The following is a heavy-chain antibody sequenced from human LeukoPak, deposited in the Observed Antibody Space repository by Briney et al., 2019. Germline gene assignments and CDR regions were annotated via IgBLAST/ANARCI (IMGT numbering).Heavy chain of an antibody. CDR2: ISGSSSYI. CDR1: GFTISNYL. CDR3: ARDLYTEIISAFDI. Sequence: PGGSLRLSCTGSGFTISNYLMNWVRQAPGKGLEWVSFISGSSSYIYYADSVKGRFTISRDNAKNSLHLQMNSLRAEDTAVYYCARDLYTEIISAFDIWGQGAMVSVSS. D-gene: IGHD3-10*01. J-gene: IGHJ3*02. V-gene: IGHV3-21*01.